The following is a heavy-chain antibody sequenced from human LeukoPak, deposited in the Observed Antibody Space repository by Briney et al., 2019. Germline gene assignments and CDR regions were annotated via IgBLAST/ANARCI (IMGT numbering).Heavy chain of an antibody. V-gene: IGHV1-69*01. D-gene: IGHD3-3*01. CDR2: IIPIFGTA. CDR1: GGTFSSYA. CDR3: ATPPYYDFWSGSSRAEYFQH. Sequence: SVKVSCKASGGTFSSYAISWVRQAPGQGLEWMGGIIPIFGTANYAQKFQGRVTITADESTSTAYMELSSLRSEDTAVYYCATPPYYDFWSGSSRAEYFQHWGQGTLVTVSS. J-gene: IGHJ1*01.